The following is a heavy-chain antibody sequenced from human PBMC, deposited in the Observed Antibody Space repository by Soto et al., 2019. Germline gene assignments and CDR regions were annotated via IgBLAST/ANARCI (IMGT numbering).Heavy chain of an antibody. CDR3: ARVNVTLDL. J-gene: IGHJ4*02. Sequence: SVKVSCKASGGTFSSYTISWVRQAPGQGLEWMGRIIPILGIANYAQKFQGRVTITADKSKNRVSLELRSVTAADTAVYYCARVNVTLDLWGLGTLVTVSS. V-gene: IGHV1-69*02. D-gene: IGHD2-21*02. CDR2: IIPILGIA. CDR1: GGTFSSYT.